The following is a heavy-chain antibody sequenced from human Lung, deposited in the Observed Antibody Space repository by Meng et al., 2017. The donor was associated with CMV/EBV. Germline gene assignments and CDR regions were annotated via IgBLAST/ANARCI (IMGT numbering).Heavy chain of an antibody. CDR1: GFTFADYA. V-gene: IGHV3-9*01. D-gene: IGHD4-17*01. J-gene: IGHJ4*02. CDR3: AKDIFPATVTTSFLDY. CDR2: ISWNSGSI. Sequence: GGSLRLSCAASGFTFADYAMHWVRQAPGKGLEWVSGISWNSGSIGYADSVKGRFTISRDNAKNSLYLQMNSLRAEDTALYYCAKDIFPATVTTSFLDYWGQGTLVTVSS.